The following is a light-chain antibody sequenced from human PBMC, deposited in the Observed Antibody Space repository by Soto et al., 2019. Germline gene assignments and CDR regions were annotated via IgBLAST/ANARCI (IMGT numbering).Light chain of an antibody. J-gene: IGLJ2*01. Sequence: QSVLTQPPSVSGAPGQRVTISCTGSSSNIGAGYDVHWYQQLPGTAPKLVIYGSTDRPSGVPDRFSGSKSGTSASLAITGLQAEDEGDYYCQSYDSSLSGVVFGGGTKLTVL. CDR1: SSNIGAGYD. CDR2: GST. CDR3: QSYDSSLSGVV. V-gene: IGLV1-40*01.